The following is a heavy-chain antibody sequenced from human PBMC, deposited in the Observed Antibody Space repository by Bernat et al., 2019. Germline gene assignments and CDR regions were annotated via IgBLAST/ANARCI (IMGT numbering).Heavy chain of an antibody. V-gene: IGHV3-9*01. CDR1: GFTFDDYA. J-gene: IGHJ4*02. Sequence: VQLVESGGGLVQPGRSLRLSCAASGFTFDDYAMHWVRQAPGKGLEWVSGISWNSGSIGYADSVKGRFTISRDNANNSLYLQMNSLRAEDTALYYCAKDSSSSWYRDFDYWGQGTLVTVSS. CDR2: ISWNSGSI. D-gene: IGHD6-13*01. CDR3: AKDSSSSWYRDFDY.